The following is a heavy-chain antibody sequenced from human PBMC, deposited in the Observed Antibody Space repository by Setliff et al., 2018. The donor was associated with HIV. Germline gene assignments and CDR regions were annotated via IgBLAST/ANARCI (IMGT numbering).Heavy chain of an antibody. D-gene: IGHD3-22*01. CDR2: IIPIFGTT. CDR3: ARGRNYDSSGFDY. CDR1: GGTFSSYP. V-gene: IGHV1-69*13. J-gene: IGHJ4*02. Sequence: SVKVSCKASGGTFSSYPISWVRQAPGQGLEWMGGIIPIFGTTHYAQKFQGRVTVTADESTSTAYMQLSSLRSDDTAVYYCARGRNYDSSGFDYWGQGTPVTVSS.